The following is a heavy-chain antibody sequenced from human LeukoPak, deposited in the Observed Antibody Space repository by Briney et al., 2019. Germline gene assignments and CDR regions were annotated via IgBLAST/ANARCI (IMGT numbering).Heavy chain of an antibody. CDR1: RFTFSSYS. V-gene: IGHV3-21*01. D-gene: IGHD1-26*01. Sequence: PAWSLRPSCAASRFTFSSYSMNWVRQAPGKELEWVSSISSSSSYIYYADSVKGRFTISRDNAKNSLYLQMNSLRAEDTAVYYCASQGELAPLDYWGQGTLVTVSS. CDR3: ASQGELAPLDY. CDR2: ISSSSSYI. J-gene: IGHJ4*02.